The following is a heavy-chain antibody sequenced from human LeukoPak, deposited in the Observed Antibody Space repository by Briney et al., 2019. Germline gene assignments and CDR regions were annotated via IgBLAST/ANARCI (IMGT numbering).Heavy chain of an antibody. D-gene: IGHD2-8*01. CDR1: GGSISSYY. CDR3: ARGENGAAFDI. V-gene: IGHV4-59*01. J-gene: IGHJ3*02. Sequence: SETLSLTCTVSGGSISSYYWSWIRQPPGKGLEWIGYIYYSGSTNYNPSLKSRVTISVDTSKNQFSLKLSSVTAADTAVYYCARGENGAAFDIWGQGTMVTVSS. CDR2: IYYSGST.